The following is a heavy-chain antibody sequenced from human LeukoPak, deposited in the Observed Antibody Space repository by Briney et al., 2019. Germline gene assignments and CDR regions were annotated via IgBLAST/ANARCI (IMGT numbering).Heavy chain of an antibody. Sequence: SVKVSCKASGGTFSSYAISWVRQAPGQGLQWMGGIIPIFGTANYAQKFQGRVTITADESTSTAYMELSSLRSEDTAVYYCAGTGTKTYYYDSSGYYYDWGQGTLVTVSS. CDR1: GGTFSSYA. V-gene: IGHV1-69*13. J-gene: IGHJ4*02. D-gene: IGHD3-22*01. CDR3: AGTGTKTYYYDSSGYYYD. CDR2: IIPIFGTA.